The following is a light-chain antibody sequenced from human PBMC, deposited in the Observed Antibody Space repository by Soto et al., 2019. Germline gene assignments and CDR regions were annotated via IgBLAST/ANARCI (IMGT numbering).Light chain of an antibody. J-gene: IGKJ1*01. CDR2: GAS. Sequence: EIVMTQSPATLSVSPGERATLSCRASQSVSTNLAWYQQEPGQAPRLLIYGASTRAAGIPARLRGSGSGTEFTLTISSLQSEDFALYYGQQYYNWPRTFGQGTKVEIE. CDR3: QQYYNWPRT. CDR1: QSVSTN. V-gene: IGKV3-15*01.